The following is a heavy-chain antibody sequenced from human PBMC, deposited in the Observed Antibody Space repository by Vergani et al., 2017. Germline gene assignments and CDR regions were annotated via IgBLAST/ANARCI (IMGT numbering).Heavy chain of an antibody. CDR2: IIPILGIA. D-gene: IGHD3-3*01. CDR1: GGTFSSYT. CDR3: ARQGHDGIRFSHNWFDP. V-gene: IGHV1-69*02. J-gene: IGHJ5*02. Sequence: QVQLVQSGAEVKKPGSSVKVSCKASGGTFSSYTISWVRQAPGQGLEWMGRIIPILGIANYAQKCQGRVTITADKSTSTAYMELSSLRSEDTAVYYCARQGHDGIRFSHNWFDPWGQGTLVTVSS.